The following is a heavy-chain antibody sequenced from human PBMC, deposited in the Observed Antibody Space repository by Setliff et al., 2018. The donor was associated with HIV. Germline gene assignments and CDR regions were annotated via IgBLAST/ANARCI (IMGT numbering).Heavy chain of an antibody. CDR3: ARDEKRVAAGSLYYFDL. J-gene: IGHJ4*02. Sequence: GASVKVSCKASGYTFTSYYMHWVRQAPGQGLEWMGIINPSGGSTSYAQKFQGRVTMTRDTSTSTVYMELSSLRSEDTAVYYCARDEKRVAAGSLYYFDLWGQGTLVTVSS. D-gene: IGHD6-13*01. V-gene: IGHV1-46*01. CDR2: INPSGGST. CDR1: GYTFTSYY.